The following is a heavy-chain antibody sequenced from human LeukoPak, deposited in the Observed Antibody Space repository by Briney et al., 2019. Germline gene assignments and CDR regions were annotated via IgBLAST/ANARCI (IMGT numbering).Heavy chain of an antibody. CDR2: IYYSGST. Sequence: SETLSLTCTVSGGSISSGSYYWSWIRQPPGKGLEWIGSIYYSGSTYYNPSLKSRVTISVDTSKNQFSLKLSSVTAADTAVYYCAREGYYDSSGYYYDYWGQGTLVTVSS. D-gene: IGHD3-22*01. CDR1: GGSISSGSYY. CDR3: AREGYYDSSGYYYDY. V-gene: IGHV4-39*07. J-gene: IGHJ4*02.